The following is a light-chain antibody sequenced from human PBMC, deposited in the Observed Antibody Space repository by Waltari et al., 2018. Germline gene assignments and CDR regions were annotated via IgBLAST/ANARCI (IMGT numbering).Light chain of an antibody. CDR1: QTISDY. V-gene: IGKV1-39*01. CDR3: QQTSATPWT. J-gene: IGKJ1*01. CDR2: AAS. Sequence: DIQMTQSPPSLSASVGDRVTITCRASQTISDYLNWYYQKAGEAHKLLSYAASSLQAGVPSRFSGSASETGFTLTISSLQPEDFGTYYCQQTSATPWTFGQGTKVEIK.